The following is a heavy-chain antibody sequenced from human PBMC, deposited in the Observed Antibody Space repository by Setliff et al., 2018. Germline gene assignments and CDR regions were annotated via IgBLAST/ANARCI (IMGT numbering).Heavy chain of an antibody. CDR3: ARGDVYSGSYYHFDY. CDR1: GGTFSSYA. D-gene: IGHD1-26*01. J-gene: IGHJ4*02. CDR2: IIPMFGTA. V-gene: IGHV1-69*13. Sequence: ASVKVSCKASGGTFSSYAISWVRQAPGQGLEWMGGIIPMFGTANYAQKFQGRVTITADESTSTAYMELSSLRSEDTAVYYCARGDVYSGSYYHFDYWGQGTLVTVSS.